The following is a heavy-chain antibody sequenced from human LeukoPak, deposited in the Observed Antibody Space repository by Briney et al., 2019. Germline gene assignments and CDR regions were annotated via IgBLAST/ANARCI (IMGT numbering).Heavy chain of an antibody. CDR1: GFTFSNYG. V-gene: IGHV3-23*01. J-gene: IGHJ4*02. CDR2: IVGSGVTT. D-gene: IGHD5-18*01. Sequence: GGSLRLSCVASGFTFSNYGMNWVRQSPGKGLEWVSGIVGSGVTTYYADSVKGRFTISRDNSMNTLYLHMNGLRGEDTAIYYCARDERWIQFNYWGQGTLVTVSS. CDR3: ARDERWIQFNY.